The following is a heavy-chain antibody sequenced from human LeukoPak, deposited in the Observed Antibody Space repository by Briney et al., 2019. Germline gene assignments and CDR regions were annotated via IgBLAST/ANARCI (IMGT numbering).Heavy chain of an antibody. D-gene: IGHD3-22*01. CDR1: GFTFNRNW. Sequence: GGSLRLSCAASGFTFNRNWMSWIRQAPGKGLEWVANIKQDGSEKYYVDSVKGRFTISRDNSKNTLFLRVNSLRVEDTAVYYCAKGPYAPFANSDYYLPDYWGQGTLVTVSS. V-gene: IGHV3-7*03. J-gene: IGHJ4*02. CDR3: AKGPYAPFANSDYYLPDY. CDR2: IKQDGSEK.